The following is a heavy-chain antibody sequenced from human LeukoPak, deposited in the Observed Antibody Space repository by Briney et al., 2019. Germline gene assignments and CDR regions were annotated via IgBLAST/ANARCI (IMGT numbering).Heavy chain of an antibody. CDR2: IYHSGST. V-gene: IGHV4-39*07. D-gene: IGHD4-17*01. CDR3: ARVPTVTFFDY. Sequence: SETLSLTCTVSGGSISSSSYFWAWIRQPPGKGLEWIGSIYHSGSTNYNPSLKSRVTTSVDKSKNQFSLKLSSVTAADTAVYYCARVPTVTFFDYWGQGTLVTVSS. CDR1: GGSISSSSYF. J-gene: IGHJ4*02.